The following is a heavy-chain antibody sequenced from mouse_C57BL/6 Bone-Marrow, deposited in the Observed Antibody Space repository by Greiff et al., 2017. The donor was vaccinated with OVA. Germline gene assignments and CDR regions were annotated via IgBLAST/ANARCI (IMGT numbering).Heavy chain of an antibody. Sequence: EVQLQQSGPELVKPGASVKISCKASGYTFTDYYMNWVKQSHGKSLEWIGDINPNNGGTSYNQKFTGKATLTVDKSSSTAYMELRSLTSEDSAVYYCARSRPAPYYFDYWGQGTTLTVSS. J-gene: IGHJ2*01. CDR3: ARSRPAPYYFDY. CDR1: GYTFTDYY. D-gene: IGHD1-2*01. V-gene: IGHV1-26*01. CDR2: INPNNGGT.